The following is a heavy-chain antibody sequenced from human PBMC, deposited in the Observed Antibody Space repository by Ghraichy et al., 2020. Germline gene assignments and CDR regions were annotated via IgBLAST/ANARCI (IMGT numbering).Heavy chain of an antibody. J-gene: IGHJ6*02. CDR3: ARGSTVVRFYYYDGMDV. D-gene: IGHD4-23*01. CDR2: ITSSGRTI. V-gene: IGHV3-48*02. Sequence: GGSLRLSCVGSGFSLSSYSMNWVRQSPGKGPEWISYITSSGRTISHADSVKGRFTISRDNAQNSLYLQMNSLRDEDTAVYYCARGSTVVRFYYYDGMDVWGQGTTVTVSS. CDR1: GFSLSSYS.